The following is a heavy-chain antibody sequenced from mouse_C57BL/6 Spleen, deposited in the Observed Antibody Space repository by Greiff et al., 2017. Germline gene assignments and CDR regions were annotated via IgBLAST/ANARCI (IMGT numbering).Heavy chain of an antibody. V-gene: IGHV7-3*01. Sequence: EVNVVESGGGLVQPGGSLSLSCAASGFTFTDYYMSWVRQPPGKALEWLGFIRNKANGYTTEYSASVKGRFTISRDNSQSILYLQMNALRAEDSATYYCARYIGAAQATGYFDYWGQGTTLTVSS. D-gene: IGHD3-2*02. J-gene: IGHJ2*01. CDR1: GFTFTDYY. CDR2: IRNKANGYTT. CDR3: ARYIGAAQATGYFDY.